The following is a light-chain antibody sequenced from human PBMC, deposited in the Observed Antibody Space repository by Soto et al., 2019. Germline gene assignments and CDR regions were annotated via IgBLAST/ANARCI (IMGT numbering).Light chain of an antibody. Sequence: QAGRTQPPSASWTPGQRVTISCSGSSSNIESSTVTWYQQLPGTAPKLVIYSNYDRPSGVPDRFSGSTSGTSASLVIRGLQSEDEADYYCAAWDDILNGYVFGGGTKVTVL. CDR2: SNY. CDR3: AAWDDILNGYV. J-gene: IGLJ1*01. CDR1: SSNIESST. V-gene: IGLV1-44*01.